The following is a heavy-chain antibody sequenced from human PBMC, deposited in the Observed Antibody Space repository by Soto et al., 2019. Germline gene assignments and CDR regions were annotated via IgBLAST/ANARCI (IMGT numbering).Heavy chain of an antibody. CDR1: GFTFSSYA. D-gene: IGHD6-6*01. CDR2: ISGSGGST. CDR3: AKDRGIEARRVGSFDP. Sequence: EVQLLESGGGLVQPGGSLRLSCAASGFTFSSYAMSWVRQAPGKGLEWVSAISGSGGSTYYADSVKGRFTISRDNSKNTLYLQMNSLRAEDTAVYYCAKDRGIEARRVGSFDPWGQGTLVTVSS. J-gene: IGHJ5*02. V-gene: IGHV3-23*01.